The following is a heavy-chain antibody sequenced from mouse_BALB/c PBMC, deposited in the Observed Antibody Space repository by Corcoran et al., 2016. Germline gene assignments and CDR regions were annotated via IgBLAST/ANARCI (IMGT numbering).Heavy chain of an antibody. J-gene: IGHJ4*01. Sequence: EVLLQQAGPELVKPGASVKIPCKASGYTFTYYNMDGVNQSHGKGLEWIGDINPNNGGTIYNQKFKGKATLTVDKSSSTAYMELRSLTSEDTAVYYCARRGNYGLYYAMDYWGQGTSVIVSS. CDR2: INPNNGGT. D-gene: IGHD2-1*01. CDR3: ARRGNYGLYYAMDY. V-gene: IGHV1-18*01. CDR1: GYTFTYYN.